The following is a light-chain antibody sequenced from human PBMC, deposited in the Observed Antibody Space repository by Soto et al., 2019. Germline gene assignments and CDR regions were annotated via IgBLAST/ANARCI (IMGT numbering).Light chain of an antibody. Sequence: DIQMTQSPSTLSASVGDRVTITCRASQSMNDWLAWYQQKPGKAPKVLIYDASSLQSGVPSRFNGSGSGTEFTLTIDSLQPDDVATYYCLRYNAFSQTFGQGTKVDI. V-gene: IGKV1-5*01. CDR2: DAS. CDR3: LRYNAFSQT. CDR1: QSMNDW. J-gene: IGKJ1*01.